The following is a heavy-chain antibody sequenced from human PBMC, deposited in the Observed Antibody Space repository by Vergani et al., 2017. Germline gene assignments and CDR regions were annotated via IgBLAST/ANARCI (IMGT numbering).Heavy chain of an antibody. CDR3: ARGANWNYFGSGYYMDV. J-gene: IGHJ6*03. V-gene: IGHV3-21*01. D-gene: IGHD1-7*01. CDR2: ITSSGSYG. Sequence: EVQLVESGGGLVKPGGSLRLSCAASAFTFSSYSMNWVRQAPGKGLEWVSSITSSGSYGYYADSVKGRFTISRDNAKNSLYLQMNSLRAEDTAVYYCARGANWNYFGSGYYMDVWGKXP. CDR1: AFTFSSYS.